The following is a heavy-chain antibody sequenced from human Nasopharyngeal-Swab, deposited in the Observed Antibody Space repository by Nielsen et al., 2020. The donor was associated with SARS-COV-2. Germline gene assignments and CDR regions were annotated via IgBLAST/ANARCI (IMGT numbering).Heavy chain of an antibody. CDR2: IYHSGST. V-gene: IGHV4-4*02. Sequence: VRQAPGKGLEWIGEIYHSGSTNYNPSLKSRVTTSVGKSKNQFSLKLSSVTAADTAVYYCARANPEPSTSSGWYGRLVHYFDYWGQGTLVTVSS. CDR3: ARANPEPSTSSGWYGRLVHYFDY. J-gene: IGHJ4*02. D-gene: IGHD6-19*01.